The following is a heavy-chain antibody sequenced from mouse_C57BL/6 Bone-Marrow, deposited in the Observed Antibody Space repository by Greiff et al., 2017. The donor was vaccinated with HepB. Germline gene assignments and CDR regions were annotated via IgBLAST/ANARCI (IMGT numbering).Heavy chain of an antibody. J-gene: IGHJ3*01. D-gene: IGHD2-2*01. CDR1: GFTFSDYG. V-gene: IGHV5-17*01. CDR3: ARLYGYAWFAY. CDR2: ISSGSSTI. Sequence: EVQLVESGGGLVKPGGSLKLSCAASGFTFSDYGMHWVRQAPEKGLEWVAYISSGSSTIYYADTVKGRFTISRDNAKNTLFLQMTSLRSEDTAMYYCARLYGYAWFAYWGQGTLVTVSA.